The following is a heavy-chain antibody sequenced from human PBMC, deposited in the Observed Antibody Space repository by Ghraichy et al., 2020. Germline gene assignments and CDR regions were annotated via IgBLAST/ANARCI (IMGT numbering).Heavy chain of an antibody. Sequence: SQTLSLTCTVSGDSIISSYWSWIRQSPGKGLEWLGYIHYRGNTYYNPSLKNRVTMSVDMSKHQFSLELSSVIAADTAVYYCARAYFDSRGYYSGGEVERDYCVQGTQVSVSS. CDR2: IHYRGNT. CDR1: GDSIISSY. V-gene: IGHV4-59*01. D-gene: IGHD3-22*01. CDR3: ARAYFDSRGYYSGGEVERDY. J-gene: IGHJ4*02.